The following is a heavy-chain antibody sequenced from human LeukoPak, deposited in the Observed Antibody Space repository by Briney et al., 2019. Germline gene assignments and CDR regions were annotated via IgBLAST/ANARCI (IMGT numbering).Heavy chain of an antibody. Sequence: PGGSLRLSCAASGSTFSSYSMNWVRQAPGKGLEWVSYISSSGSTIYYADSVKGRFTISRDNAKNSLYLQMNSLRAEDTAVYYCASQREYYYDSSGYNWGQGTLVTVSS. J-gene: IGHJ4*02. D-gene: IGHD3-22*01. CDR3: ASQREYYYDSSGYN. CDR2: ISSSGSTI. V-gene: IGHV3-48*04. CDR1: GSTFSSYS.